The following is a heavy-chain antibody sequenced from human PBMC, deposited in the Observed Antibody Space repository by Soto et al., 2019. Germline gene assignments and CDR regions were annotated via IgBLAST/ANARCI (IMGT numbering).Heavy chain of an antibody. D-gene: IGHD2-15*01. CDR2: IHPGDSDT. Sequence: PGESLKISCKGSGYSFTSYCIGWVRQLPEKGLEWMGIIHPGDSDTRYSPSFQGQVTISADKSISTAYLQWSSLKASDSAMYHCARVRREVVITATIDYHYYAMDVWGQGTTATDS. J-gene: IGHJ6*02. V-gene: IGHV5-51*01. CDR3: ARVRREVVITATIDYHYYAMDV. CDR1: GYSFTSYC.